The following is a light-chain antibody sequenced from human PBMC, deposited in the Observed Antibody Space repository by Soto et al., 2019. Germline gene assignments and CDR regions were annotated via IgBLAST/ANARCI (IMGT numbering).Light chain of an antibody. CDR2: GAS. CDR1: QSVSSDH. Sequence: EIVLTQSPATLSLSPGERATLSCRTSQSVSSDHLAWYQQKSGQAPRLLIYGASNRATGIPDRFSGSGSGTDFTLTISRLEPEYSAVYHCQQYGRSWWTFGQGTKVEIK. J-gene: IGKJ1*01. CDR3: QQYGRSWWT. V-gene: IGKV3-20*01.